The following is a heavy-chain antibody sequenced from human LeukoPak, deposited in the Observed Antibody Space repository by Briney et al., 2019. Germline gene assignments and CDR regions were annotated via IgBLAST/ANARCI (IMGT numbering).Heavy chain of an antibody. Sequence: ASVKVSCKASGYTFTGYYMHWVRQAPGQGLEWMGRINPNSGGTNYAQKFQGRVTMTRDTSISTAYMELSRLRSDDTAVYYCASITVTTYDAFDIWGQGTMVTVFS. CDR3: ASITVTTYDAFDI. CDR2: INPNSGGT. CDR1: GYTFTGYY. V-gene: IGHV1-2*06. D-gene: IGHD4-17*01. J-gene: IGHJ3*02.